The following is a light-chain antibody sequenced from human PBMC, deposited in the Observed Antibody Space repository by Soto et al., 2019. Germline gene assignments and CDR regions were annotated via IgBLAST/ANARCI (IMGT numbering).Light chain of an antibody. J-gene: IGLJ1*01. CDR1: SGDVGRYNF. CDR2: EVS. Sequence: QSALTQPASVSGSPGQSITISCTGTSGDVGRYNFVSWYQQHPGKAPKVIISEVSNRPSGVSNRFSGSKSGNTASLTISGLQADDEADYFCSSYAITRSYVFGPGTKVTVL. V-gene: IGLV2-14*01. CDR3: SSYAITRSYV.